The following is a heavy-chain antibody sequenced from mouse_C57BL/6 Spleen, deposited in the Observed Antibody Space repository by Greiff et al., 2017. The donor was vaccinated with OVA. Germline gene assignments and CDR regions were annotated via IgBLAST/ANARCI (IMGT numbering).Heavy chain of an antibody. CDR2: ISGGGGNT. CDR1: GFTFSSYT. D-gene: IGHD2-1*01. Sequence: EVHLVESGGGLVKPGGSLKLSCAASGFTFSSYTMSWVRQTPEKRLEWVATISGGGGNTYYPDSVKGRFTISRDNAKNTLYLQMSSLRSEDTAVYYCARHLLYPFADWGQGTLVTVSA. V-gene: IGHV5-9*04. CDR3: ARHLLYPFAD. J-gene: IGHJ3*01.